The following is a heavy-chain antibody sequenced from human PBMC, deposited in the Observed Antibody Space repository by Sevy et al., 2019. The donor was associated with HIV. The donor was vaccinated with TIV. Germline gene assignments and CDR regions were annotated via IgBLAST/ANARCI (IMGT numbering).Heavy chain of an antibody. V-gene: IGHV1-24*01. Sequence: ASVKVSCKVSGYTLTGLSMHWVRQAPGKGLEWMGSFDPEDGETIYAQKFQGRVTMTEDTSTDTAYMELSSLRSEDAAVYYCATTKDYYDSSGSPFDYWGQGTLATVSS. D-gene: IGHD3-22*01. J-gene: IGHJ4*02. CDR2: FDPEDGET. CDR3: ATTKDYYDSSGSPFDY. CDR1: GYTLTGLS.